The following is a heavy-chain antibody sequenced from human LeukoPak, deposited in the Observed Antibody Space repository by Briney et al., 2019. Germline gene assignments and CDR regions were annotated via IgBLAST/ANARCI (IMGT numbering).Heavy chain of an antibody. Sequence: PGGSLRLSCAASGFTFSGYAMSWVRQAPGKGLEWVSAISGSGGSTYYADSVKGRFTISRDNSKNTLYLQMNSLRAEDTAVYYCAKDIYGGNSGSYFDYWGQGTLVTVSS. CDR2: ISGSGGST. CDR3: AKDIYGGNSGSYFDY. J-gene: IGHJ4*02. V-gene: IGHV3-23*01. D-gene: IGHD4-23*01. CDR1: GFTFSGYA.